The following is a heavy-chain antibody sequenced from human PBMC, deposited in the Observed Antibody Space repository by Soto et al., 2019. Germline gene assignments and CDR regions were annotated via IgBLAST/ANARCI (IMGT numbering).Heavy chain of an antibody. CDR2: INHSGST. CDR1: GGSFSGYY. J-gene: IGHJ4*02. V-gene: IGHV4-34*01. Sequence: PSETLSLTCAVYGGSFSGYYWSWIRQPPGKGLEWIGEINHSGSTNYNPSLKSRVTISVDTSKNQFYLKLSSVTAADTAVYYCARGGQYSSSLDYWGQGTLVTVSS. CDR3: ARGGQYSSSLDY. D-gene: IGHD6-6*01.